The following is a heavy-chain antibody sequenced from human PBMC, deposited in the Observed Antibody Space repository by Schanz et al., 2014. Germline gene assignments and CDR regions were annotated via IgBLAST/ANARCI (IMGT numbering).Heavy chain of an antibody. CDR2: ISASGDST. CDR1: GFTVSTTY. J-gene: IGHJ6*02. D-gene: IGHD1-1*01. V-gene: IGHV3-53*01. CDR3: ARRVPYSFGLDV. Sequence: EVQLVESGGGLIQPGGSLRLSCAVSGFTVSTTYMSWVRQAPGRGLEWVSFISASGDSTSYADSVKGRFTISRDNSKNTLYLQMNSLRDEDTAMYYCARRVPYSFGLDVWGQGATVTVSS.